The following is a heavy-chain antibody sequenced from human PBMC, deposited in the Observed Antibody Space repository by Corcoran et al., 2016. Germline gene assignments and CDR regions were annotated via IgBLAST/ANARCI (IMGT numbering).Heavy chain of an antibody. Sequence: QVQLVESGGGVVQPGRSLRLSCAASGFTFSSYGMHWVRQAPGKGLEWVAVISYDGSNKYYADSVKGRFTISSDKSKKTRDLQMNRLRAEETAVYYCGKDRGASEYCGGDCYPGGGWGQGTLVTVSS. D-gene: IGHD2-21*02. J-gene: IGHJ4*02. V-gene: IGHV3-30*18. CDR3: GKDRGASEYCGGDCYPGGG. CDR1: GFTFSSYG. CDR2: ISYDGSNK.